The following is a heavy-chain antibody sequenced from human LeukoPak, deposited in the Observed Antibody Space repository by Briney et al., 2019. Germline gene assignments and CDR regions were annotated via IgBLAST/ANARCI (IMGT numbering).Heavy chain of an antibody. V-gene: IGHV4-4*02. CDR2: IYHSGST. CDR1: GGSISSSNW. CDR3: ARGRPEQLVPPYYYYYYMDV. D-gene: IGHD6-13*01. Sequence: SETLSLTCAVSGGSISSSNWWSWVRQPPGKGLEWIGEIYHSGSTNYNPSLKSRVTISVDKSKNQFFLKLSSVTAADTAVYYCARGRPEQLVPPYYYYYYMDVWGKGTTVTISS. J-gene: IGHJ6*03.